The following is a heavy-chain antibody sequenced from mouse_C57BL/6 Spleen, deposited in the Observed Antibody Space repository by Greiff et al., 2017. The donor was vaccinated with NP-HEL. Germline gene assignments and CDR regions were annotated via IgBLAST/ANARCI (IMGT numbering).Heavy chain of an antibody. J-gene: IGHJ2*01. CDR3: ARWGTVGARLDY. D-gene: IGHD1-1*01. CDR1: GYAFSSYW. Sequence: VQLQQSGAELVKPGASVKISCKASGYAFSSYWMNWVKQRPGKGLEWIGQIYPGDGDTNYNGKFKGKATLTADKSSSTAYMQLSSLTSEDSAVYFCARWGTVGARLDYWGQGTTLTVSS. V-gene: IGHV1-80*01. CDR2: IYPGDGDT.